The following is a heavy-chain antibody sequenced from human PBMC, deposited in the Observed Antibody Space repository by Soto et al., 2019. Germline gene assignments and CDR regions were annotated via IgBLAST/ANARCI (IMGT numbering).Heavy chain of an antibody. CDR1: GYTFTRYY. Sequence: ASVKVSCKASGYTFTRYYMHWVRQAPGQGLEWMGIINHSGGSTSYAQQFQGRVTMTRDTSSSTVYMELSSLRSEDTAVYYCARSKLLYNWFDPWGQGTLVTVSS. CDR3: ARSKLLYNWFDP. CDR2: INHSGGST. J-gene: IGHJ5*02. V-gene: IGHV1-46*01. D-gene: IGHD1-1*01.